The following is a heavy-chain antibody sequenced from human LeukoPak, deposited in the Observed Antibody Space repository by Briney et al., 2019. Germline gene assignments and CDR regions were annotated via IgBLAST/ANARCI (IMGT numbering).Heavy chain of an antibody. J-gene: IGHJ3*02. CDR2: TYYRSKWYN. V-gene: IGHV6-1*01. Sequence: SQTLSLTCAISGDSVSSNSAAWNWIRQSPSRGLEWLGRTYYRSKWYNDYAVSVKSRITINPDTSKNQFSLQLSSVTPEDTAVYYCASYRGYSSGWYRAFDIWGQGTMVTVSS. D-gene: IGHD6-19*01. CDR3: ASYRGYSSGWYRAFDI. CDR1: GDSVSSNSAA.